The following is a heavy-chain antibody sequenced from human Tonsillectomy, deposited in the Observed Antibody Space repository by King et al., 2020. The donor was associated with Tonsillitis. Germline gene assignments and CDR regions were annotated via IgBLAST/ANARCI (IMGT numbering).Heavy chain of an antibody. J-gene: IGHJ4*02. CDR1: GYTFTSYA. Sequence: AQLVQSGAEVKKPGASVKVSCKASGYTFTSYAMHWVRQAPGQRLEWMGWINAGNGNTKYSQKFQGRVTITRDTSASTAYMELSSLRSEDTAVYYCARVKALWFGELLFWGQGPLLTVSS. CDR3: ARVKALWFGELLF. V-gene: IGHV1-3*01. D-gene: IGHD3-10*01. CDR2: INAGNGNT.